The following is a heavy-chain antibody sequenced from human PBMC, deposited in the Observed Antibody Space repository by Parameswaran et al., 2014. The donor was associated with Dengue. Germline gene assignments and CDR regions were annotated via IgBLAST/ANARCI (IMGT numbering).Heavy chain of an antibody. D-gene: IGHD2-15*01. Sequence: KWIRQPPGKGLEWVSSISSSSSYMYYADSVKGRFTISRDNAKNSLYLQMNSLRAEDTAVYYCARDGAPYCSGGRCYYYMDVWGKRDHGHRLL. V-gene: IGHV3-21*01. CDR3: ARDGAPYCSGGRCYYYMDV. J-gene: IGHJ6*03. CDR2: ISSSSSYM.